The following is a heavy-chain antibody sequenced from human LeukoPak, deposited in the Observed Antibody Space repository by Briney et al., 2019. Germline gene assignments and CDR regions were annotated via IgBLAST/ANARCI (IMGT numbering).Heavy chain of an antibody. CDR3: VSGDTGSGYYY. CDR2: ITGGGDSA. CDR1: GFTFSSHA. V-gene: IGHV3-23*01. D-gene: IGHD3-22*01. J-gene: IGHJ4*02. Sequence: AGGSLRLSCGASGFTFSSHATSWVRQTPERGLEWVSAITGGGDSAYYPDSVKGRFTISRDNSKNTLYLQMNNLGAEDTALYYCVSGDTGSGYYYWGQGTLVTVSS.